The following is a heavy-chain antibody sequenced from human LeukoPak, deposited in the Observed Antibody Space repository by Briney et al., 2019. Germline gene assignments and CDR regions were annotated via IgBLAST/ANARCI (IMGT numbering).Heavy chain of an antibody. CDR2: ISGSGGST. J-gene: IGHJ6*03. CDR3: AKSGLPNAYYYYMDV. CDR1: GFTFSSYS. Sequence: PGGSLRLSSAASGFTFSSYSMNWVRQAPGKGLEWVSAISGSGGSTYYADSVKGRFTISRDNSKNTLYLQMNSLRAEDTAVYYCAKSGLPNAYYYYMDVWGKGTTVTVSS. V-gene: IGHV3-23*01. D-gene: IGHD5-12*01.